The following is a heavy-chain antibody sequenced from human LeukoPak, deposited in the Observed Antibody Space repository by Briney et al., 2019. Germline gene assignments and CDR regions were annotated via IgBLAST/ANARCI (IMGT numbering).Heavy chain of an antibody. CDR3: ARDFPRYCSGGSCYSFGY. CDR2: INPNSGGT. Sequence: ASVKVSCKSSGYTFTGYYMHWVRQAPGQGLEWMGWINPNSGGTNYAQKFPGRVTMTRDTSISTAYMELSRLRSDDTAVYYCARDFPRYCSGGSCYSFGYWGQGTLVTVSS. CDR1: GYTFTGYY. V-gene: IGHV1-2*02. D-gene: IGHD2-15*01. J-gene: IGHJ4*02.